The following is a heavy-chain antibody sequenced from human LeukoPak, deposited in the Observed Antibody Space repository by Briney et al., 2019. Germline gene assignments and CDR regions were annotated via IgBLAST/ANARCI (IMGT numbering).Heavy chain of an antibody. J-gene: IGHJ4*02. D-gene: IGHD3-10*01. V-gene: IGHV1-18*01. CDR3: ARDLDGSGSYYTDY. CDR2: ISPYSGNT. Sequence: ASVKVSCKTSGYTFTSCGISWVRQAPGQGLEWMGWISPYSGNTNYVQKLQGRVTMTTDTSTSTAYMELRSLRSADTAVYYCARDLDGSGSYYTDYWGQGTLVTASS. CDR1: GYTFTSCG.